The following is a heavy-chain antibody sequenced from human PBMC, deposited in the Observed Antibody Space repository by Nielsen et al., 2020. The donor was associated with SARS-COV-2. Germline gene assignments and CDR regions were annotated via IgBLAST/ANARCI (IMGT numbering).Heavy chain of an antibody. CDR3: AKDVWSGAHQIGPDY. CDR1: GFTFTNYG. D-gene: IGHD3-3*01. Sequence: GESLKISCAASGFTFTNYGMHWVRQVAGKGLEWVAIVSRDGSDTFYVDSVKGRFTNSRDNSKNTVYLQMNSLRAEDTAVYHCAKDVWSGAHQIGPDYWGQGTLVTVSS. J-gene: IGHJ4*02. V-gene: IGHV3-30*18. CDR2: VSRDGSDT.